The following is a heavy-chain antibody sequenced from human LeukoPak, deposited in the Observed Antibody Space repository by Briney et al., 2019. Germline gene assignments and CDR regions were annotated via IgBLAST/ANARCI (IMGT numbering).Heavy chain of an antibody. J-gene: IGHJ6*03. V-gene: IGHV1-24*01. Sequence: GASVKVSCKVSGYTLSELSMHWVRQAPGKGLEWMGGFDPEDGETIYAQKFQGRVTMTEDTSTDTAYMELSSLRSEDTAVYYCARDHTPYCSSTSCYYYYYMDVWGKGTTVTISS. D-gene: IGHD2-2*01. CDR1: GYTLSELS. CDR3: ARDHTPYCSSTSCYYYYYMDV. CDR2: FDPEDGET.